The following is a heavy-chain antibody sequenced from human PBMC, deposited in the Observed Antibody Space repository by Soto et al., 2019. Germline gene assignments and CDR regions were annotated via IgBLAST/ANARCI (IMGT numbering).Heavy chain of an antibody. V-gene: IGHV2-5*01. Sequence: QITLKESGPTLVKPTQTLTLTCTFSGFSLSTSGVGVGWIRQPPGKALEWLALIYWNDDKPYSPSLKSRLTITKDTSKNQVVLTMTNMDPVDTATYYCAHRGYYLNWFDPWGQGTLVTVSS. CDR3: AHRGYYLNWFDP. CDR1: GFSLSTSGVG. CDR2: IYWNDDK. D-gene: IGHD2-8*01. J-gene: IGHJ5*02.